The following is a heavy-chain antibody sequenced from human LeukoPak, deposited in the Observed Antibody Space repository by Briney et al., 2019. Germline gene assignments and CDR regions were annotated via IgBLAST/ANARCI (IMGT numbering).Heavy chain of an antibody. D-gene: IGHD2-2*01. J-gene: IGHJ4*02. CDR2: ISGSGGST. V-gene: IGHV3-23*01. Sequence: PGGSLRLSCAASGFTFSSYAMSWVRQAPGKGLEWVSAISGSGGSTYYADSVKGRFTISRDNSKNTLYLQMNSLRAEDTAVYYCAKDQDIVVVPAAILDYWGQGTLVTVSS. CDR1: GFTFSSYA. CDR3: AKDQDIVVVPAAILDY.